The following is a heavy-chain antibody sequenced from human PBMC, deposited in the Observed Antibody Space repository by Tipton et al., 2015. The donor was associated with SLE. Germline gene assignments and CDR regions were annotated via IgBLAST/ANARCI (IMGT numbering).Heavy chain of an antibody. CDR3: ARVSSGTNYAIES. D-gene: IGHD4/OR15-4a*01. J-gene: IGHJ4*02. V-gene: IGHV4-39*07. CDR1: GDSISSSGYQ. CDR2: ISYSENT. Sequence: TLSLTCTVFGDSISSSGYQWGWIRQPPGKGLEWIGRISYSENTYYNPSLRSRVTLLLDMSKNQFSLKVSSVTAADTAVYYCARVSSGTNYAIESWGQGTLVTVSS.